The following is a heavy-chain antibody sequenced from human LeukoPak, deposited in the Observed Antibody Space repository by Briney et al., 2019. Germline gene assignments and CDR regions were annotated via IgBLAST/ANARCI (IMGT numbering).Heavy chain of an antibody. V-gene: IGHV3-23*01. CDR3: ARTPAYCGGDCYSTFDY. D-gene: IGHD2-21*02. Sequence: PGGSLRLSCAASGFTFNIYAMSWVRQAPGKGLEWVSAFTVGGGTTFYADSVKGRFTISRDNSKNMLYLQMNSLRAEDTAVYYCARTPAYCGGDCYSTFDYWGQGTLVTVSS. J-gene: IGHJ4*02. CDR1: GFTFNIYA. CDR2: FTVGGGTT.